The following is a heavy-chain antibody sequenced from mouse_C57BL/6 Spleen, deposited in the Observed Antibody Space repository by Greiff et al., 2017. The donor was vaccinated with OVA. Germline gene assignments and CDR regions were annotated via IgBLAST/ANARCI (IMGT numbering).Heavy chain of an antibody. V-gene: IGHV1-26*01. J-gene: IGHJ4*01. CDR2: INPNNGGT. Sequence: EVQLQQSGPELVKPGASVKICCKASGYTFTDYYMNWVKQSHGKSLEWIGDINPNNGGTSYNQKFKGKATLTVDKSSSTAYMELRSLTSEDSAVYYCARSTALYAMDYWGQGTSVTVSS. CDR3: ARSTALYAMDY. CDR1: GYTFTDYY.